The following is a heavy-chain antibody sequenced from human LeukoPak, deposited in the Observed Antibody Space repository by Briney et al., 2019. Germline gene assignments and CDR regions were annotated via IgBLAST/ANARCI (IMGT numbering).Heavy chain of an antibody. Sequence: GASVKVSCKASGYTSTSYYINWVRQAPGQGLEWMGVVNPSGGGTSCAQKLQGRVVMTRDTSTSTVYMELSSLRSEDTAVYSCARSLGYSSGKGGFDYWGQGTLVTVSS. D-gene: IGHD2-15*01. V-gene: IGHV1-46*01. CDR3: ARSLGYSSGKGGFDY. CDR2: VNPSGGGT. CDR1: GYTSTSYY. J-gene: IGHJ4*02.